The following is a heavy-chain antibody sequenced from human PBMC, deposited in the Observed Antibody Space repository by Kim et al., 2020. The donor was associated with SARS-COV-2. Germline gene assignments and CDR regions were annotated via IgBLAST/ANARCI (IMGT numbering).Heavy chain of an antibody. CDR3: ATIFSSSVSYFDY. J-gene: IGHJ4*02. Sequence: YASKFQGRVTRNRDTSISTADMELGRLRSDDTAVYYCATIFSSSVSYFDYWGQGTLVTVSS. V-gene: IGHV1-2*07. D-gene: IGHD6-6*01.